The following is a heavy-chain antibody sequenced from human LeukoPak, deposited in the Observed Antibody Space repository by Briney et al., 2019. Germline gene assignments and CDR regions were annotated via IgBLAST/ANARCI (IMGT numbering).Heavy chain of an antibody. D-gene: IGHD6-13*01. CDR3: LAGYYYSQMDV. CDR2: VNIHGSGT. Sequence: PGGSLRLSCAASGFTFSDYWMHWVRQPPGKGLVWVARVNIHGSGTDYVDSVKGRFTISRDNAKNTLYLQMTSLRAEDTAVYYALAGYYYSQMDVWGKGTAVTVSS. J-gene: IGHJ6*03. CDR1: GFTFSDYW. V-gene: IGHV3-74*01.